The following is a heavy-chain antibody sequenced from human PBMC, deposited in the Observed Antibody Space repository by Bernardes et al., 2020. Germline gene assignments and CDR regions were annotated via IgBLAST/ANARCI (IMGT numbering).Heavy chain of an antibody. CDR3: AIHWYYDDSSSHHFYLDY. D-gene: IGHD3-22*01. Sequence: SETLSLTCTVSGGSISSSSYYWVWIRQPPGKGLEWIGSIYYSGSTYYNPSLKSRVTISVDTSKNQFSLKLSSVTAADTSVYYCAIHWYYDDSSSHHFYLDYWGQGTLVTVSS. CDR2: IYYSGST. V-gene: IGHV4-39*01. CDR1: GGSISSSSYY. J-gene: IGHJ4*02.